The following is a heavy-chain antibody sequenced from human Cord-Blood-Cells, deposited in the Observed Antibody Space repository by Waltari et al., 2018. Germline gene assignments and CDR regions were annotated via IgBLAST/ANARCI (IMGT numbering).Heavy chain of an antibody. J-gene: IGHJ4*02. CDR2: INHSGST. CDR3: ARGRGTGVVPAAIRRGQAYYFDY. D-gene: IGHD2-2*02. Sequence: QVQLQQWGAGLLKPSETLSLTCAVYGGSFSGYYWSWIRQPPGKGLEWIGEINHSGSTNYNPSLKSRVTISVDTSKNQFSLKLSSVTAADTAVYYCARGRGTGVVPAAIRRGQAYYFDYWGQGTLVTVSS. V-gene: IGHV4-34*01. CDR1: GGSFSGYY.